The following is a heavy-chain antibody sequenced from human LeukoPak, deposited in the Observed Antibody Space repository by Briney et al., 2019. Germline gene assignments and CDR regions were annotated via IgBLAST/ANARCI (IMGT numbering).Heavy chain of an antibody. CDR2: ISGGSDST. V-gene: IGHV3-23*01. Sequence: GGSLRLSCAASGFTFSLYAMSWVRQAPGKGLEWVSTISGGSDSTYYADSVKGRFTISRDNSKNTLYLQMNSLRAEDTAVYYCAKGSGGTPVIAAAGTPDYWGQGTLVTVSS. CDR3: AKGSGGTPVIAAAGTPDY. D-gene: IGHD6-13*01. J-gene: IGHJ4*02. CDR1: GFTFSLYA.